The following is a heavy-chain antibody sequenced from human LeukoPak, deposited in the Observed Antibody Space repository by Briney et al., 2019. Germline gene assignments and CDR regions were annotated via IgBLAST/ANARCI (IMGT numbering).Heavy chain of an antibody. Sequence: PSETLSLTCTVSGGSISSYYWSWIRQPPGKGLEWIGYIYYSGSTNYNPSLKSRVTISVDTSKNQFSLKLSSVTAADTAVYYCARAYYDSSGYYSDYFDYWGQGTLDTVSS. CDR3: ARAYYDSSGYYSDYFDY. D-gene: IGHD3-22*01. V-gene: IGHV4-59*01. CDR1: GGSISSYY. CDR2: IYYSGST. J-gene: IGHJ4*02.